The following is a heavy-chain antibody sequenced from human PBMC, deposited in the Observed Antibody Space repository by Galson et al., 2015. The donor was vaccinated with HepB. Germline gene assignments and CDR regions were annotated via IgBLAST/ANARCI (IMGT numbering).Heavy chain of an antibody. Sequence: SVKVSCKASGYTFTSYAMHWVRQAPGQRLEWMGWINAGNGNTKYSQEFQGRVTITRDTSASTAYMELSSLRSEDTAVYYCARGSRVLLWFGELFPLDYWGQGTLVTVSS. J-gene: IGHJ4*02. CDR3: ARGSRVLLWFGELFPLDY. CDR1: GYTFTSYA. D-gene: IGHD3-10*01. CDR2: INAGNGNT. V-gene: IGHV1-3*01.